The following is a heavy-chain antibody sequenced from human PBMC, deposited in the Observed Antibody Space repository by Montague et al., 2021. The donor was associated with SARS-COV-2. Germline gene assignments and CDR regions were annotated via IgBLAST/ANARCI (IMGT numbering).Heavy chain of an antibody. CDR2: IYYSGST. J-gene: IGHJ4*02. V-gene: IGHV4-39*07. Sequence: SETLSLTCTVSVGSISSNYCYWGWIRQPPGKALEWIGSIYYSGSTYYNPSLKSRVTMSVDTSEDQFSLNLSSVTAADTAVYYCARDGFYYDRSGPSNFDYWGQGTLVTVSS. D-gene: IGHD3-22*01. CDR1: VGSISSNYCY. CDR3: ARDGFYYDRSGPSNFDY.